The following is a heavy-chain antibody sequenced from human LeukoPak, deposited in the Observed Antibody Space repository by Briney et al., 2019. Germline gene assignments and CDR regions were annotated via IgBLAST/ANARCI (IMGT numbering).Heavy chain of an antibody. J-gene: IGHJ5*02. V-gene: IGHV7-4-1*02. CDR3: ARDPYTSSSWYRGRANNWFDP. CDR2: INTNTGNP. D-gene: IGHD6-13*01. Sequence: ASVKVSCKGSGYTFTTYPMNWVRQAPGQGLEWMGWINTNTGNPTYAQGFTGRFVFSLDTSVSTAYLQISSLKADDTAVYYCARDPYTSSSWYRGRANNWFDPWGQGTLVTVSS. CDR1: GYTFTTYP.